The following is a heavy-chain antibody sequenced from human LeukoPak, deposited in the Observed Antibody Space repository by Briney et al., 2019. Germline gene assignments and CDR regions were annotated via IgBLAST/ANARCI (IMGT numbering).Heavy chain of an antibody. J-gene: IGHJ5*02. Sequence: LETLSLTCTVSGGSLSSYYWSWIRQPPGKGLEWIGYIYYSGSTNYNPSLKSRVTISVDTSKNQFSLKLSSVTAADTAVYYCARDRKCYGWFDPWGQGTLVTVSS. D-gene: IGHD2-2*01. V-gene: IGHV4-59*01. CDR2: IYYSGST. CDR3: ARDRKCYGWFDP. CDR1: GGSLSSYY.